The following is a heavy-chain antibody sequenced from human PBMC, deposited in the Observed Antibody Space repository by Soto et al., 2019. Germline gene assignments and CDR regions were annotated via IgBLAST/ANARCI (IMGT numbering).Heavy chain of an antibody. D-gene: IGHD6-19*01. J-gene: IGHJ4*02. CDR1: GFTFTKYW. CDR3: AKGQWLDDH. Sequence: EVQLVVSGGGLVQPGGSLRLSCAASGFTFTKYWMTWVRQAPGKGLEWVANVKKDGSETYYVESVKGRFTISRDNAKNSLFLQLDSLRGEDTAVYYCAKGQWLDDHWGQGTLVTVSS. V-gene: IGHV3-7*01. CDR2: VKKDGSET.